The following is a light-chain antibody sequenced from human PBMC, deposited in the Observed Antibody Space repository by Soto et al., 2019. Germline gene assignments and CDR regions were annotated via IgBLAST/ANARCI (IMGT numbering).Light chain of an antibody. CDR2: EVS. CDR1: QSLLYIDGKTY. Sequence: DIVMTQTPLSLSVTPGHPSSISCRSGQSLLYIDGKTYFYWYLQKPGQPTQLLIYEVSNRFSGVPDRLSGSGSGKDFTLKISRVEAEDVGVYYCMQTIPLPWTFGQWTKVDIK. V-gene: IGKV2D-29*01. CDR3: MQTIPLPWT. J-gene: IGKJ1*01.